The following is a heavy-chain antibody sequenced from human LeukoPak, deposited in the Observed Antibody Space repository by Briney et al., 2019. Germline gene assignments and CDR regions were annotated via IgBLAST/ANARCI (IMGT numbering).Heavy chain of an antibody. D-gene: IGHD6-6*01. CDR3: ARERRPSSIAAPGYFDY. Sequence: ASVKVSCKASGYTFTGYYMHWVRQAPGQGLEWMGWINPNSGGTNYAQKFQGRVTMTRDTSISTAYMELSRLRSDDTAVYYCARERRPSSIAAPGYFDYWGQGTLVTVSS. J-gene: IGHJ4*02. CDR1: GYTFTGYY. V-gene: IGHV1-2*02. CDR2: INPNSGGT.